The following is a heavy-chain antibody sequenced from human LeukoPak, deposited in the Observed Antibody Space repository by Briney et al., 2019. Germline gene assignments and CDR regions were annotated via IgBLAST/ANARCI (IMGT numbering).Heavy chain of an antibody. Sequence: ASVKVSCKASGGTFSSYAISWVRQAPGQGLEWMGWISAYNGNTNYAQKLQGRVTMTTDTSTSTAYMELRSLRSDDTAVYYCARDVGATFDYWGQGTLVTVSS. CDR1: GGTFSSYA. CDR2: ISAYNGNT. J-gene: IGHJ4*02. D-gene: IGHD3-10*01. CDR3: ARDVGATFDY. V-gene: IGHV1-18*01.